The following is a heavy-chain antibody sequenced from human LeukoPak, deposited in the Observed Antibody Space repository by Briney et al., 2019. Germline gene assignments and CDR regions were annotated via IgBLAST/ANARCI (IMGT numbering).Heavy chain of an antibody. CDR3: ARRHPAYFDC. D-gene: IGHD1-1*01. J-gene: IGHJ4*02. CDR2: ISGGAGST. CDR1: GFTFSTYA. V-gene: IGHV3-23*01. Sequence: PGGSLRLSCAASGFTFSTYAMSWVRQAPGKGLEWVSAISGGAGSTYYADSVKGRFTISRDNSKNTLYLQMNSLRAEDTAVYCCARRHPAYFDCWGEGTLVTVSS.